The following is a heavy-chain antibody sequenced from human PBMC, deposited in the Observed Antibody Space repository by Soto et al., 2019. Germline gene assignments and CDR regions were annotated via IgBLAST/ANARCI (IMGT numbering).Heavy chain of an antibody. CDR1: GFSFASFA. J-gene: IGHJ4*02. CDR3: AKWSYLDY. D-gene: IGHD3-3*01. Sequence: GGSLRLSCTTSGFSFASFAMTWVRQAPGKGLEWVATISGSDGKTYYADSVKGRFSISRDTSRNTLYLQMNSLRADDTAIYYCAKWSYLDYWGQGTRVTSPQ. V-gene: IGHV3-23*01. CDR2: ISGSDGKT.